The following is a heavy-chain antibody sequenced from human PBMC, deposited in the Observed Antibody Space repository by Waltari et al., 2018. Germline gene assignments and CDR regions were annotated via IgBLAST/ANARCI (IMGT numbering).Heavy chain of an antibody. V-gene: IGHV1-69*08. D-gene: IGHD4-17*01. CDR2: SIPSIGTA. CDR3: ARDYGDYDDAFDI. CDR1: GGTFSSYT. Sequence: QVQLVQSGAEVKKPGSSVKVSCKASGGTFSSYTISWVRQAPGQGLEWMGGSIPSIGTANDERKFQGRGTITADESTSTAYMELSSLRSEDTAVYYCARDYGDYDDAFDIWGQGTMVTVSS. J-gene: IGHJ3*02.